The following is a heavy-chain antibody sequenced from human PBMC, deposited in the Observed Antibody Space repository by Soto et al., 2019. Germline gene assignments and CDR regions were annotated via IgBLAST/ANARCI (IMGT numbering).Heavy chain of an antibody. J-gene: IGHJ6*02. V-gene: IGHV3-9*01. CDR2: ISWNSGSI. CDR3: AKDIYSSYYYYYGMDV. D-gene: IGHD6-13*01. Sequence: LRLSCAASGFTFDDYAMHWVRQAPGKGLEWVSGISWNSGSIGYADSVKGRFTISRDNAKNSLYLQMNSLRAEDTALYYCAKDIYSSYYYYYGMDVWGQGTTVTVSS. CDR1: GFTFDDYA.